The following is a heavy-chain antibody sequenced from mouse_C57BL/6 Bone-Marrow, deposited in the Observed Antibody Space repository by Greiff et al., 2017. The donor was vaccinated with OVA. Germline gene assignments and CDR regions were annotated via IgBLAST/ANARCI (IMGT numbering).Heavy chain of an antibody. J-gene: IGHJ2*01. Sequence: QVHVKQPGTELVKPGASVKLSCKASGYTFTSYWMHWVKQRPGQGLEWIGNINPSNGGTNYNEKFKSKATLTVDKSSSTAYMQLSSLTSEDSAVYYCARELRDRLLDYWGQGTTLTVSS. D-gene: IGHD3-2*02. CDR3: ARELRDRLLDY. CDR1: GYTFTSYW. CDR2: INPSNGGT. V-gene: IGHV1-53*01.